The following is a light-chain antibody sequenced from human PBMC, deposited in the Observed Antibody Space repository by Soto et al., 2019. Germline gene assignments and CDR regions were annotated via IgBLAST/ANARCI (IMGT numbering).Light chain of an antibody. V-gene: IGLV2-8*01. CDR2: EVS. CDR1: SSDVGGYNF. CDR3: SSSAGTNNLV. Sequence: QPALTQPPSASGSPGQSVTISCTGTSSDVGGYNFVSWYQQHPGKAPRVLIYEVSERPSGVPDRFSGSKSGNTASLTVSGLQAEDEADYYCSSSAGTNNLVFGTGTKVTVL. J-gene: IGLJ1*01.